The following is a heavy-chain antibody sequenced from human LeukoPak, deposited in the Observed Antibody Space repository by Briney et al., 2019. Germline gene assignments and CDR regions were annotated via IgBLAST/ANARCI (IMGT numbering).Heavy chain of an antibody. V-gene: IGHV3-30*02. CDR1: GFTFSSYA. J-gene: IGHJ3*02. CDR3: AKDIGVAVAGYAFDI. D-gene: IGHD6-19*01. Sequence: GGSLRLSCAASGFTFSSYAMHWVRQAPGKGLEWVAFIRYDGSNKYYADSVKGRFTISRDNSKNTLYLQMNSLRAEDTALYYCAKDIGVAVAGYAFDIWGQGTMVTVSS. CDR2: IRYDGSNK.